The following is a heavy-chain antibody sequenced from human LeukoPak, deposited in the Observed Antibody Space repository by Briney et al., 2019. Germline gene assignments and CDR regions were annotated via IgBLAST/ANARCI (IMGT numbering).Heavy chain of an antibody. CDR1: GYTFTGYY. D-gene: IGHD3-10*01. J-gene: IGHJ4*02. CDR3: ARPPRNYGSGSYYPD. V-gene: IGHV1-2*02. CDR2: INPNSGGT. Sequence: ASVKVSCKASGYTFTGYYMHWVRQAPGQGLEWMGWINPNSGGTNYAQKFQGRVTMTRDTSISTAYMELSRLRSDDTAVYYCARPPRNYGSGSYYPDWGQGTLVTVSS.